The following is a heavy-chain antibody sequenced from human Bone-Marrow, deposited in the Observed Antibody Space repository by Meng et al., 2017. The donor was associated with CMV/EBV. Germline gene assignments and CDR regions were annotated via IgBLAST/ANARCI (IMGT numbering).Heavy chain of an antibody. Sequence: GESLKIFCAASCFTFSSYSMNWVRQAPGKGLEWVSYISSSSSTIYYADSMKGRFTISRDNAKNSLYLQMNSMRAEDTAVYYCAREVPYCSSTSCYPNYLDYWGQGTLVTVSS. CDR2: ISSSSSTI. J-gene: IGHJ4*02. CDR1: CFTFSSYS. D-gene: IGHD2-2*01. CDR3: AREVPYCSSTSCYPNYLDY. V-gene: IGHV3-48*04.